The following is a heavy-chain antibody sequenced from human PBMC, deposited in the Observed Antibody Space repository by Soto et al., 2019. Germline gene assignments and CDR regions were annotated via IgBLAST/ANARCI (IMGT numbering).Heavy chain of an antibody. CDR2: IYYTGSP. D-gene: IGHD1-26*01. Sequence: SETLSLTCNVSGGSISTYYWSWIRQPPGKALEWIGYIYYTGSPTYNPSLKSRVTISEDTSKKTVPLKLISVTSEDTAVYFCARSRATRQPFDYWGQGTLVTVSS. J-gene: IGHJ4*02. V-gene: IGHV4-59*01. CDR1: GGSISTYY. CDR3: ARSRATRQPFDY.